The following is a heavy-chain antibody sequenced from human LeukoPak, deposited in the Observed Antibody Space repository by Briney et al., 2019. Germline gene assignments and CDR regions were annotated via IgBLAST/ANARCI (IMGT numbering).Heavy chain of an antibody. CDR2: SSGSGGST. CDR3: AKSRESAGEFQQNYYFDY. V-gene: IGHV3-23*01. CDR1: GFTLSSYA. J-gene: IGHJ4*02. Sequence: SGGSLRLSCAASGFTLSSYAMSWVRQAPGKGLEWVSASSGSGGSTYYADSVKGRFTISRDNSKNTLYLQMNSLRAEDTAVYYCAKSRESAGEFQQNYYFDYWGQGTLVTVSS. D-gene: IGHD4-17*01.